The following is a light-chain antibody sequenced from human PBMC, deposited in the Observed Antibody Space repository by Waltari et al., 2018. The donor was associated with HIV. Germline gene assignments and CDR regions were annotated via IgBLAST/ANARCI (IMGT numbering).Light chain of an antibody. CDR2: EVS. J-gene: IGKJ5*01. Sequence: IVMTQTPLSLSVTPGQPASISCKSSESLLHSDGKTYLFWYLQKAGQPPQLLNFEVSTRFSGVPDRFSGSGSGTDFTLRISRVEAGDVGIYYCMQSMKLPLTFGQGTRLDIK. CDR3: MQSMKLPLT. V-gene: IGKV2D-29*01. CDR1: ESLLHSDGKTY.